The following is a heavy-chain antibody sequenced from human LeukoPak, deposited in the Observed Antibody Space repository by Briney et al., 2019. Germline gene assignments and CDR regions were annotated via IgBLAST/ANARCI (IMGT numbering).Heavy chain of an antibody. D-gene: IGHD2-21*02. Sequence: PSETLSLTCTVSGGSISSYYWSWIRQPAGKGLEWIGRIYTSGCTNYHPSLKSRVTISVDTSKNQFSLKLSSVTAADTAVYYCARGHIVVVTADWFDPWGQGTLVTVSS. V-gene: IGHV4-4*07. CDR1: GGSISSYY. CDR2: IYTSGCT. CDR3: ARGHIVVVTADWFDP. J-gene: IGHJ5*02.